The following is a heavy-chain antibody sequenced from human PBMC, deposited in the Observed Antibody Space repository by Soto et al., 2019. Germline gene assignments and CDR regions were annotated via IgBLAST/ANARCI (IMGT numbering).Heavy chain of an antibody. CDR2: IIPIFGTA. CDR1: GGTFSSYA. V-gene: IGHV1-69*13. Sequence: ASVKVSCKASGGTFSSYAISWVRQAPGQGLEWMGGIIPIFGTANYAQKFQGRVTITADESTSTAYMELSSLRSEDTAVYYCARAPHDYDILTGWDINYYYYYGMDVWGQGTTVTVSS. CDR3: ARAPHDYDILTGWDINYYYYYGMDV. D-gene: IGHD3-9*01. J-gene: IGHJ6*02.